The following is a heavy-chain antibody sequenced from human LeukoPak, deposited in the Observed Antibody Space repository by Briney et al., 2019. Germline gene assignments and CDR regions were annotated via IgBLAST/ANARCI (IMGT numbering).Heavy chain of an antibody. J-gene: IGHJ6*02. CDR3: ARAPSYTVTTHYYYYYGMDV. Sequence: PSETLSLTCSVSGGSISSHYWSWIRQPPGKGLEWIGYKYNSGSTNYNPSLKSRVTISVDTSKNQFSLKLSSVTAADTAVYYCARAPSYTVTTHYYYYYGMDVWGQGTTVTVSS. CDR1: GGSISSHY. V-gene: IGHV4-59*11. D-gene: IGHD4-17*01. CDR2: KYNSGST.